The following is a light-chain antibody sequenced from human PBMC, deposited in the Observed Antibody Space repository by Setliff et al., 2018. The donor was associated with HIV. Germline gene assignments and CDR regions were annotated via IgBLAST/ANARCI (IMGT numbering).Light chain of an antibody. V-gene: IGLV2-23*01. Sequence: QSVLTQPASVSGSPGQSITISCTGTSSDVGRYNLVSWYQQHPGKAPKLMIYQATKRPSGVSNRFSGSKSGNTASLTISGLQAEDEADYYCCSNTGSNTYVFGNGTKGTVL. CDR1: SSDVGRYNL. CDR2: QAT. CDR3: CSNTGSNTYV. J-gene: IGLJ1*01.